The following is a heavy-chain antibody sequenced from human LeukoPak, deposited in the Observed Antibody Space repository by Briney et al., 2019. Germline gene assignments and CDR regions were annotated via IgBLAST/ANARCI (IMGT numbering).Heavy chain of an antibody. CDR1: GGSISSYY. CDR2: IYYSGST. J-gene: IGHJ3*02. CDR3: ARDPATIGVDI. Sequence: SETLSLTCTVSGGSISSYYWSWIRQPPGKGLEWIGYIYYSGSTNYNPSLKSRVTISVDTSKNQFSLKLSSVTAADTAVYYCARDPATIGVDIWGQGTMVTVSS. V-gene: IGHV4-59*01.